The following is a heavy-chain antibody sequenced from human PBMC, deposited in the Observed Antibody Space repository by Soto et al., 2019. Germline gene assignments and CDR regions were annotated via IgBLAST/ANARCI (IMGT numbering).Heavy chain of an antibody. V-gene: IGHV1-3*01. J-gene: IGHJ4*02. CDR2: INGGNGNT. D-gene: IGHD1-26*01. CDR1: GYTFTSYG. Sequence: ASVKVSCKASGYTFTSYGVNWVRQAPGQGLECLGWINGGNGNTKYSQKFQDRVTMTRDTSTSTVYMDLSSLRFEDTAVYYCARGPGVGAPDYWGQGSLVTVSS. CDR3: ARGPGVGAPDY.